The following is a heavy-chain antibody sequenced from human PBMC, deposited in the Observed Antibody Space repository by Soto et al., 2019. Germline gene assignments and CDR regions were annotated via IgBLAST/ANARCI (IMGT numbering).Heavy chain of an antibody. CDR3: ARDCSSTSCLDAFDI. D-gene: IGHD2-2*01. CDR1: GYTFTGYY. V-gene: IGHV1-2*04. CDR2: INPNSGGT. J-gene: IGHJ3*02. Sequence: VKVSCKASGYTFTGYYMHWVRQAPGQGLEWMGWINPNSGGTNYAQKFQGWVTMTRDTSISTAYMELSRLRSDDTAVYYCARDCSSTSCLDAFDIWGQGTMVTVSS.